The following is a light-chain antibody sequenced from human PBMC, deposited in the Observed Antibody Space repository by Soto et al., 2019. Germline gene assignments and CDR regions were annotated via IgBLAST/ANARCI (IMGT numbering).Light chain of an antibody. V-gene: IGKV1-5*03. Sequence: DIQMTQSPSTLSASVGDRVTITCRASQSISSWLAWYQQKPGKAPKLLIYKASSLESGVPSRFSGSGSGTEFTLTISSLQHDDFANYYCQQYNSYSYTFGQGTKLDIK. J-gene: IGKJ2*01. CDR2: KAS. CDR1: QSISSW. CDR3: QQYNSYSYT.